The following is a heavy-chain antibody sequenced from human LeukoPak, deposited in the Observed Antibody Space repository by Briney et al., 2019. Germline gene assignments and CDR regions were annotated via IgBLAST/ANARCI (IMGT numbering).Heavy chain of an antibody. CDR2: IHYSGST. D-gene: IGHD6-19*01. V-gene: IGHV4-59*01. Sequence: SETLSLACTVSGGSISSYYWSWIRQPPGKGLEWIGHIHYSGSTNHNPSLKSRVTISVDTSKNQFSLKLSSVTAVDTAVYYCARTDSSGWYVFDYWGQGTLVTVSS. CDR1: GGSISSYY. J-gene: IGHJ4*02. CDR3: ARTDSSGWYVFDY.